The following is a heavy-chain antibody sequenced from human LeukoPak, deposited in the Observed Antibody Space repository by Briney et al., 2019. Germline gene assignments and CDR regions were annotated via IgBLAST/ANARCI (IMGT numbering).Heavy chain of an antibody. CDR2: IYYSGST. Sequence: PSETLSLTCTVSGGSISSYYWSWIRQPPGKGLEWIGYIYYSGSTNYNPSLKSRVTISVDTSKNQFSLKLSSVTAADTAVCYCASQYYYGSGSYEYWGQGTLVTVSS. CDR1: GGSISSYY. D-gene: IGHD3-10*01. J-gene: IGHJ4*02. V-gene: IGHV4-59*01. CDR3: ASQYYYGSGSYEY.